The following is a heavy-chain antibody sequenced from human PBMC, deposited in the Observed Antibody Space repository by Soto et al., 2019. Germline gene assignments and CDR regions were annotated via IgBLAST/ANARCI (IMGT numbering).Heavy chain of an antibody. CDR2: MYYTGKT. Sequence: QVQLQESGPGLVKPSQTLSLTCTVSGTTISSGDHYWSWIRQAPGKGLEWIGYMYYTGKTYYNTSPXSXXTLSVDTSTNQFSLKMTSVTAADTAMYFCARVYGRGDYFDFWGRGTLVSVSS. CDR3: ARVYGRGDYFDF. J-gene: IGHJ4*02. CDR1: GTTISSGDHY. V-gene: IGHV4-30-4*01. D-gene: IGHD1-26*01.